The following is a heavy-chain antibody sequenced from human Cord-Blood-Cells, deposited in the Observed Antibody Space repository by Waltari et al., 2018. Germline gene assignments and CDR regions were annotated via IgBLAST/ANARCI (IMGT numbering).Heavy chain of an antibody. CDR2: IIPIFGTA. CDR1: GGTFSSYA. V-gene: IGHV1-69*01. J-gene: IGHJ6*02. CDR3: ASSRPIYSVATITFSRLDDYYYYYGMDV. D-gene: IGHD5-12*01. Sequence: QVQLVQSGAEVKKPGSSVKVSCKASGGTFSSYAISWVRQAPGQGLEWMGGIIPIFGTANYAQKFQGRVTITADESTSTAYMELSSLRSEDTAVYYCASSRPIYSVATITFSRLDDYYYYYGMDVWGQGTTVTVSS.